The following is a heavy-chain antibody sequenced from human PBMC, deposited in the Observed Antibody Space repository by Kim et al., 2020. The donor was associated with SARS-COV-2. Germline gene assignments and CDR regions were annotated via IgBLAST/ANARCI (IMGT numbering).Heavy chain of an antibody. J-gene: IGHJ4*02. CDR1: GFTFSTYT. V-gene: IGHV3-21*01. CDR2: VSSASTYI. Sequence: GGSLRLSCAASGFTFSTYTLSWVRQAPGKGLEWVSSVSSASTYIYYADTIKGRFSISRDNAKNSLYLQMNDLRAEDTAVYYCVRKMKTGSHLGDFDYWGQGTLVTVSS. D-gene: IGHD7-27*01. CDR3: VRKMKTGSHLGDFDY.